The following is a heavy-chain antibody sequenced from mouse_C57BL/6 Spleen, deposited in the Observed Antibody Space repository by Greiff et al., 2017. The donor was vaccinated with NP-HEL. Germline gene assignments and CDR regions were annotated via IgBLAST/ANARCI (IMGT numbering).Heavy chain of an antibody. CDR3: ARESYYYGSRYFDV. CDR1: GYSITSGYN. Sequence: EVQLQESGPGLVKPSQSLSLSCSVTGYSITSGYNCNGNRQPPENKQEWMGYISYDGSNNYNPSFKNRISITRDTSKNQFFLKLNSVTTEDTASYDCARESYYYGSRYFDVWGTGTTVTVSS. CDR2: ISYDGSN. V-gene: IGHV3-6*01. J-gene: IGHJ1*03. D-gene: IGHD1-1*01.